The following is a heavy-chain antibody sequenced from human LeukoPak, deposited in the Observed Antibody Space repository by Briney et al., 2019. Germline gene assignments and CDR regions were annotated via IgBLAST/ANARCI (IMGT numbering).Heavy chain of an antibody. D-gene: IGHD2-15*01. CDR2: INHSGST. Sequence: SETLSLTCAVYGGSFSGYYWSWIRQPPGKGLEWIGEINHSGSTYYNPSLKSRVTISVDTSKNQFSLKLSSVTAADTAVYYCARTDMGVARWHAEYFQHWGQGTLVTVSS. V-gene: IGHV4-34*01. CDR3: ARTDMGVARWHAEYFQH. J-gene: IGHJ1*01. CDR1: GGSFSGYY.